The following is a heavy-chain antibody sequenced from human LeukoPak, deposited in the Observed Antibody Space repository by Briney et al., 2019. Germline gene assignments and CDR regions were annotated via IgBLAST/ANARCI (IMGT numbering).Heavy chain of an antibody. Sequence: SETLSLTCTVSGGSIRSSYYYWGWIRQPPGKGLEWSGEINHSGSTNYNPSLKSRVTISVDKSKNQFSLKLSSVTAADTAVYYCARRTTVTIPFGYWGQGTLVTVSS. CDR2: INHSGST. CDR3: ARRTTVTIPFGY. CDR1: GGSIRSSYYY. V-gene: IGHV4-39*07. D-gene: IGHD4-11*01. J-gene: IGHJ4*02.